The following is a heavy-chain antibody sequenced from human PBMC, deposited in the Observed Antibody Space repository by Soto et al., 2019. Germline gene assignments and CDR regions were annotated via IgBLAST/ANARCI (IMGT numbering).Heavy chain of an antibody. J-gene: IGHJ3*02. D-gene: IGHD5-18*01. CDR3: ATNTALVLMYSFDI. CDR1: GFTFSSYA. CDR2: ISGSGGST. V-gene: IGHV3-23*01. Sequence: PGGSLRLSCAASGFTFSSYAMSWVRQAPGKGLEWVSTISGSGGSTYYADSVKGRFTISRDNSKNTVYLQMYSLRAEDTAVYYCATNTALVLMYSFDIWGQGTMVTVSS.